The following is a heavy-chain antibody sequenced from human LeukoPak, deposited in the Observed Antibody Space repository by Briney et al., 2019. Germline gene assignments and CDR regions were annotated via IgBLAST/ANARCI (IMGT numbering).Heavy chain of an antibody. CDR2: ISWDSDST. CDR3: ARGFGELSLGGMDV. Sequence: GGSLRLSCTASGFTFDDYTMHWVRQAPGKGLEWVSLISWDSDSTYYADSVKGRFTISRDNPKNTLYLQMNSLRVEDTAVYYCARGFGELSLGGMDVWGQGTTVTVSS. CDR1: GFTFDDYT. J-gene: IGHJ6*02. V-gene: IGHV3-43*01. D-gene: IGHD3-10*01.